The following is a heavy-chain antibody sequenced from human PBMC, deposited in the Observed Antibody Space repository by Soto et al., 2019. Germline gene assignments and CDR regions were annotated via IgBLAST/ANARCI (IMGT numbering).Heavy chain of an antibody. CDR2: ISYDGSNK. CDR3: ASPSVVAGIYYFDY. J-gene: IGHJ4*02. Sequence: QVQLVESGGGVVQPGRSLRLSCAASGFTFSSYAMHWVRQAPGKGLEWVAVISYDGSNKYYADSVKGRFTISRDNSKNTLYLQMNSLRAEDTAVYYCASPSVVAGIYYFDYWGQGTLVTVSS. V-gene: IGHV3-30-3*01. CDR1: GFTFSSYA. D-gene: IGHD6-19*01.